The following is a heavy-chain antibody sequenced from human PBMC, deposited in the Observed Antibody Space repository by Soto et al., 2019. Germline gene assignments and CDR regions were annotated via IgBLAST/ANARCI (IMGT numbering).Heavy chain of an antibody. Sequence: KPSETLSLTCSVSGASISSSDYYWGWIRQPPGQGLEWIGSIYGGSTYYNPSLKSRVTISVDTSKNQFSLRLSSVTAADTAVYYCARQGRTDAFEIWGQGTMVTVSS. CDR3: ARQGRTDAFEI. CDR1: GASISSSDYY. J-gene: IGHJ3*02. V-gene: IGHV4-39*01. CDR2: IYGGST. D-gene: IGHD1-26*01.